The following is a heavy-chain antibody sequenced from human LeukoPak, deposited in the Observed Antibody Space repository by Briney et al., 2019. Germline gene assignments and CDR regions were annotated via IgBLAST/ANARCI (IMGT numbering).Heavy chain of an antibody. CDR1: GFTVSSNY. CDR2: IYSGSST. V-gene: IGHV3-66*01. Sequence: GGSLRLSCAASGFTVSSNYMSWVRQAPGKGLEWVSVIYSGSSTYYANSVKGRYIISRDNSQNTLYLQINTLRAEDTALYYCARGTWLNKLFDFWGQGTLVTVSS. J-gene: IGHJ4*02. CDR3: ARGTWLNKLFDF. D-gene: IGHD1/OR15-1a*01.